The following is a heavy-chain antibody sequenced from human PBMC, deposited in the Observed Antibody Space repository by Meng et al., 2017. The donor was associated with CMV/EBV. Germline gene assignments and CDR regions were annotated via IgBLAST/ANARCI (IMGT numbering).Heavy chain of an antibody. CDR2: IYSVGST. Sequence: GESLKISCAASGFTVSSNYMSWVRQAPGKGLEWFSVIYSVGSTYYADSVKGRFTISRDNSKNTLYLQMNSLRAEDTAVYYCARDYDDAESWGQGTLVTVSS. D-gene: IGHD3-3*01. V-gene: IGHV3-66*01. J-gene: IGHJ5*02. CDR3: ARDYDDAES. CDR1: GFTVSSNY.